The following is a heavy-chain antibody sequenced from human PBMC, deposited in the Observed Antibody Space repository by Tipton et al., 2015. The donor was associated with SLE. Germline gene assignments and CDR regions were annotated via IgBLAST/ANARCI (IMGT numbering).Heavy chain of an antibody. V-gene: IGHV4-39*07. CDR3: ARGSYCGGDCFPGGYYYCMYV. Sequence: LRLSCTVSGDSISGSSVYWAWIRQPPGKGLEWIGSIYYGGHSYLNPSLLSRVTMSVDTSKNQFSLKLTSVTAADAAVYYCARGSYCGGDCFPGGYYYCMYVWGKGTTVTVSS. CDR2: IYYGGHS. J-gene: IGHJ6*03. CDR1: GDSISGSSVY. D-gene: IGHD2-21*01.